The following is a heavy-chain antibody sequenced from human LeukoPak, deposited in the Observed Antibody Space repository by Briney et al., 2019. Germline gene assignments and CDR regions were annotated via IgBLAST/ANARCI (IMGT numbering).Heavy chain of an antibody. D-gene: IGHD3-22*01. Sequence: ASVKVSCKASGYTFTDYYMHWVRQAPGQGLEWMGWINPNSGGTNYAQKFQGRVTMTRDTSISTAYRELSRLRSDDTAVYYCASGFIGYDSSGHLLDYWGQGTLVTVSS. V-gene: IGHV1-2*02. J-gene: IGHJ4*02. CDR2: INPNSGGT. CDR1: GYTFTDYY. CDR3: ASGFIGYDSSGHLLDY.